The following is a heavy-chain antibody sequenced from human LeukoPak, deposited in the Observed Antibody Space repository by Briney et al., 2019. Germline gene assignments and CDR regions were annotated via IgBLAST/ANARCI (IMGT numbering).Heavy chain of an antibody. V-gene: IGHV4-59*01. Sequence: SETLSLTCTVSGGSISSYYWSWIRQPPGKGLEWIGYIYYSGSTNYNPSLKSRVTISVDTSKNQFSLKPSSVTAADTAVYYCAKRGYSYDYFDYWGQGTLVTVSS. J-gene: IGHJ4*02. D-gene: IGHD5-18*01. CDR1: GGSISSYY. CDR2: IYYSGST. CDR3: AKRGYSYDYFDY.